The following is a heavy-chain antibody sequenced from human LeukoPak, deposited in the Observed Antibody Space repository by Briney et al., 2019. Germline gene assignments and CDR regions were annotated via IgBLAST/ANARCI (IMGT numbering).Heavy chain of an antibody. D-gene: IGHD6-6*01. V-gene: IGHV3-30*18. Sequence: GGSLRLSCAASGFTFSSYGMHWVRQAPGKGLEWVAVISYDGSNKYYADSVKGRFTISRDNSKNTLYLQMNSLRAEDTAVYYCAKGRPIDVWGQGTTVTVSS. CDR1: GFTFSSYG. J-gene: IGHJ6*02. CDR3: AKGRPIDV. CDR2: ISYDGSNK.